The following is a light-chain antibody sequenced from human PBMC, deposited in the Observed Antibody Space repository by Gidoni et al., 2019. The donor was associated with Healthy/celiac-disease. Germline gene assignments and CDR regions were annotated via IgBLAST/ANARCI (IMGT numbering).Light chain of an antibody. CDR3: QQYNSYSPMYT. CDR2: KAS. CDR1: QSISSW. Sequence: DIQMTPSPSTLSASVGDRVTITCRASQSISSWLAWYQQKPGKAPKILIYKASSLESGVPSRCSGSGSGTEFTLTISSMQPDDFVTYYCQQYNSYSPMYTFGQGTKLEIK. V-gene: IGKV1-5*03. J-gene: IGKJ2*01.